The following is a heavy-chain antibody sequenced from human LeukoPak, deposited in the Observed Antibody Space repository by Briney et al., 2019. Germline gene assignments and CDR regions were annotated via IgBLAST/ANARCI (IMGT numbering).Heavy chain of an antibody. D-gene: IGHD1-26*01. J-gene: IGHJ3*02. CDR1: GGSISSYY. V-gene: IGHV4-4*07. CDR3: ARDLSSGSYYPDAFDI. Sequence: SETLSLTCTVSGGSISSYYWSWIRQPAGKGLEWIGRIYTSGSTNYNPSLKSRVTMSVDTSKNQFSLKLSSVTAADTAVYYCARDLSSGSYYPDAFDIRGQGTMVTVSS. CDR2: IYTSGST.